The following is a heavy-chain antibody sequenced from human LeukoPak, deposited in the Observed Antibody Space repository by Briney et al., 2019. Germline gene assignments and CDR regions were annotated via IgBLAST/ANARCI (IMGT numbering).Heavy chain of an antibody. CDR3: ARQEGYGDYEH. CDR1: GYSFTTYR. CDR2: IYPGDSDT. D-gene: IGHD4-17*01. V-gene: IGHV5-51*01. Sequence: GESLKISCKGSGYSFTTYRIAWVRQMPGKGLEWMGTIYPGDSDTRYSPSFQGQVTISADKSISTAYLQWSSLKASDTAMYFCARQEGYGDYEHWGQGTLVTVSS. J-gene: IGHJ4*02.